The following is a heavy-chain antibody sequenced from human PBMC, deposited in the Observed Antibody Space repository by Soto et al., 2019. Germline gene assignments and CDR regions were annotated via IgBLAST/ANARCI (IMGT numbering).Heavy chain of an antibody. CDR3: ARGYDILTGFDY. Sequence: SETLSLTCTVSGGSISSGGYYWSWIRQHPGKGLEWIGYIYYSGSTYYNPSLKSRFTISVDTSKNQFSLKLSSVTAADTAVYYCARGYDILTGFDYWGQGALVTVSS. CDR1: GGSISSGGYY. V-gene: IGHV4-31*03. J-gene: IGHJ4*02. D-gene: IGHD3-9*01. CDR2: IYYSGST.